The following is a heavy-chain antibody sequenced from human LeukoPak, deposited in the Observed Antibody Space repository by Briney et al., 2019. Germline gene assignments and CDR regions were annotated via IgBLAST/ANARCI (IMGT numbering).Heavy chain of an antibody. J-gene: IGHJ4*02. CDR1: GYTFTSYA. V-gene: IGHV7-4-1*02. Sequence: ASVTVSCKASGYTFTSYAMNWVRQAPGQGLEWMGWINTNTGNPTYAQGFTGRFVFSLDTSVSTAYLQISSLKAEDTAVYYCARDRNTGWFGELLSNFDYWGQGTLVTVSS. D-gene: IGHD3-10*01. CDR2: INTNTGNP. CDR3: ARDRNTGWFGELLSNFDY.